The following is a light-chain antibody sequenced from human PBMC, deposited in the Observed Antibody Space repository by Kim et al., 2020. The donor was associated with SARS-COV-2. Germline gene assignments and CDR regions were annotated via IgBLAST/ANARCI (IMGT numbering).Light chain of an antibody. V-gene: IGKV1-5*01. J-gene: IGKJ1*01. CDR2: DAS. CDR3: QQYNSYSWT. Sequence: GDRVTITCRASQSISSWLAWYQQKPGKAPKLLIYDASSLESGVPSRFSGSGSGTEFTLTISSLQPDDFATYYCQQYNSYSWTFGQGTRVDIK. CDR1: QSISSW.